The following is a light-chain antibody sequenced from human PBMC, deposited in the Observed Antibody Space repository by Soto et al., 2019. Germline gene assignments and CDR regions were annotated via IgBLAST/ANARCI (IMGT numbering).Light chain of an antibody. CDR3: QQYGSSPST. CDR2: GAS. V-gene: IGKV3-20*01. Sequence: EIVLTQSPGTLSLSPGERATLSCRASQSVSSNYITWYQQKPGQAPRRLIFGASSRATGIPDRFSGSGSGTDFTLTISRLEPEDFAVYYCQQYGSSPSTFGQGTNVDI. J-gene: IGKJ1*01. CDR1: QSVSSNY.